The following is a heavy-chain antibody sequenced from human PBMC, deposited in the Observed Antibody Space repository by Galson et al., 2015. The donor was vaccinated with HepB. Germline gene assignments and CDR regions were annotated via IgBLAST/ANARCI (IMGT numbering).Heavy chain of an antibody. J-gene: IGHJ4*02. CDR3: ARVTSSGWFYFDY. Sequence: SLRLSCAASGFTFSSYAMHWVRQAPGKGLEWVAVISYDGSNKYYADSVKGRFTISRDNSKNTLYLQMNSLRAEDTAVYYCARVTSSGWFYFDYWGQGTLVTVSS. CDR2: ISYDGSNK. D-gene: IGHD6-19*01. CDR1: GFTFSSYA. V-gene: IGHV3-30-3*01.